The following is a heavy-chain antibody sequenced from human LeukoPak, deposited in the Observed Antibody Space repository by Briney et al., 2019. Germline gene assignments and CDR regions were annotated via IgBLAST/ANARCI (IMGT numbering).Heavy chain of an antibody. J-gene: IGHJ6*02. D-gene: IGHD6-13*01. Sequence: PGGSLRLSCAASGFTFTTYGMIWVRQAPGKGLEWVAFIRYDGSNKYYADSVKGRFTISRDNSKNTLYLQMNSLRAEDTAVYYCARDPPLVPGYYYHYGMDVWGQGTTVTVSS. CDR3: ARDPPLVPGYYYHYGMDV. CDR1: GFTFTTYG. CDR2: IRYDGSNK. V-gene: IGHV3-30*02.